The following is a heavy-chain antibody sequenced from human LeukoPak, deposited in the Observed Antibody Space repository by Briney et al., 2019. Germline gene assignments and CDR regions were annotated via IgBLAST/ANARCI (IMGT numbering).Heavy chain of an antibody. CDR2: IYTSGST. J-gene: IGHJ2*01. CDR1: GGSISSYY. CDR3: ASGWREYQTNEGYFDL. Sequence: PSETLSLTCTVSGGSISSYYWSWIRQPAGKGLEWIGRIYTSGSTNYNPSLKSRVTISVDKSKNQFSLKLSSVTAADTAVYYCASGWREYQTNEGYFDLWGHGTLVTVSS. V-gene: IGHV4-4*07. D-gene: IGHD2-2*01.